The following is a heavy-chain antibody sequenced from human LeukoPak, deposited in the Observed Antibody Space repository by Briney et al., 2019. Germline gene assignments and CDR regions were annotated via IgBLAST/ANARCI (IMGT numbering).Heavy chain of an antibody. CDR1: GFTFSSYA. V-gene: IGHV3-23*01. Sequence: QPWGSLRLSCAASGFTFSSYAMSWVRQAPGKGLEWVSAISGSGGSTYYADSVKGRFTISRDNSKNTLYLQMNSLRAEDTAVYYCAKYEPYYDILTGYSQYYFDYWGQGTLVTVSS. CDR3: AKYEPYYDILTGYSQYYFDY. D-gene: IGHD3-9*01. J-gene: IGHJ4*02. CDR2: ISGSGGST.